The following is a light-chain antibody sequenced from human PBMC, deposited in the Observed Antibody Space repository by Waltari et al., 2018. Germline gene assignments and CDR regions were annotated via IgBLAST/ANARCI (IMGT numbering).Light chain of an antibody. Sequence: QSVLTQPASVSGSPGQSITIPCAGTSSDVGFYTFFSWYQHHPGKVPKLLIHAVSNRPSGVSTRFSGSKSGNTASLTISELQAEDEADYYCSSYTGRNNLYVFGTGTTVTVL. CDR2: AVS. CDR3: SSYTGRNNLYV. CDR1: SSDVGFYTF. J-gene: IGLJ1*01. V-gene: IGLV2-14*01.